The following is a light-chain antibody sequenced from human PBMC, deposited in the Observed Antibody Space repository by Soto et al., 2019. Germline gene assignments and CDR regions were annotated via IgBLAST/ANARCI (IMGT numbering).Light chain of an antibody. V-gene: IGKV1-33*01. CDR3: QQYDSAPPT. Sequence: TQSPSSLSASVGDRVTITCRASQDIRNYLNWYQHKPGKAPNLLIDDASDLETGVPSRFSGSGSGTEFTLTISTLQPEDVATYYCQQYDSAPPTFGGGTKVDIK. CDR2: DAS. CDR1: QDIRNY. J-gene: IGKJ4*01.